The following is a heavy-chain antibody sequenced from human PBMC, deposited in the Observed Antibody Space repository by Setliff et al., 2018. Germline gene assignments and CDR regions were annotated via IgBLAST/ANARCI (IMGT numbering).Heavy chain of an antibody. D-gene: IGHD4-17*01. J-gene: IGHJ2*01. CDR2: IHHSGST. V-gene: IGHV4-34*01. CDR1: GGSFSDYW. Sequence: PSKTLSLTCAVYGGSFSDYWWSWIRQLPGKGLEWIAEIHHSGSTNFHPSLKSRVAISVDPSKNQFYLNLRSVTAADTAVYFCARGTKTMVINYWYFDVWGRGTPVTVSS. CDR3: ARGTKTMVINYWYFDV.